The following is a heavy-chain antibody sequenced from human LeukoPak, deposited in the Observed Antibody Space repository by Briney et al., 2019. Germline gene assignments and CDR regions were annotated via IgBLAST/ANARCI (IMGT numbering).Heavy chain of an antibody. D-gene: IGHD1-26*01. CDR1: RFTFSSYA. Sequence: GGSLRLSCAASRFTFSSYAMHWVRQAPGKGLEYVSAISSNGGSTYYANSVKGRFTISRDNSKNTLYLQMGSLRAEDMAVYYCARGSSGSYYFDYWGQGTLVTVSS. J-gene: IGHJ4*02. CDR3: ARGSSGSYYFDY. V-gene: IGHV3-64*01. CDR2: ISSNGGST.